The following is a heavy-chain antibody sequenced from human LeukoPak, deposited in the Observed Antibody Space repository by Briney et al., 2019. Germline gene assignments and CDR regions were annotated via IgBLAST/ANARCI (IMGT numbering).Heavy chain of an antibody. CDR3: AREHYGSGSYDY. D-gene: IGHD3-10*01. J-gene: IGHJ4*02. CDR1: GFTFSDFW. V-gene: IGHV3-20*04. Sequence: GGSLRLSCAVSGFTFSDFWMSWVRQAPGKGLEWVSGINWNGGSTGYADSVKGRFTISRDNAKNSLYLQMNSLRAEDTALYYCAREHYGSGSYDYWGQGTLVTVSS. CDR2: INWNGGST.